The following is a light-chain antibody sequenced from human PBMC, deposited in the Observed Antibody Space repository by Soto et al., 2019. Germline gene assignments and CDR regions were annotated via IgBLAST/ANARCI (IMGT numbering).Light chain of an antibody. CDR3: QYYGNSPLT. V-gene: IGKV3-20*01. J-gene: IGKJ1*01. CDR2: GAS. CDR1: QSVSSSY. Sequence: EIVLTQSPGTLSLSPGERATLSCRASQSVSSSYLAWYQQKPGQAPRLLIYGASTRATGIPDRFSGGGSGTDFTLTITRLEPEDVAVYYCQYYGNSPLTFGQGTKVDIK.